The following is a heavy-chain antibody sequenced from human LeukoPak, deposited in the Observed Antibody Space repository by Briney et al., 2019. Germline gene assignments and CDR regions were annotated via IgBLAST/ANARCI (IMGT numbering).Heavy chain of an antibody. J-gene: IGHJ4*02. V-gene: IGHV3-30*02. CDR3: AKGRAPGYCTNCVCSPFED. CDR2: IRYDGSNI. Sequence: PGGSLRLSCATTGISFYNFGMHWVRQAPGKGLEWVAYIRYDGSNINYVESVKGRFTISRDNSKNTLYLQMNSLRPEDTAVYYCAKGRAPGYCTNCVCSPFEDWGQGTLVTVSS. D-gene: IGHD2-8*01. CDR1: GISFYNFG.